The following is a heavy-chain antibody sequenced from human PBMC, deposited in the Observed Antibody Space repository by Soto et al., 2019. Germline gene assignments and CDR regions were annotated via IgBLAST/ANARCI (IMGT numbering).Heavy chain of an antibody. Sequence: GGSLRLSCAASGFTFSSYSMNWVRQAPGKGLEWVSYISSSSSTRYYADSVKDRFTISRDNANNSLYLQMNSLRAEDTAVDYCARAPDCSGGSCYLTNAFDIWGQGTMVTVSS. CDR3: ARAPDCSGGSCYLTNAFDI. J-gene: IGHJ3*02. D-gene: IGHD2-15*01. CDR1: GFTFSSYS. CDR2: ISSSSSTR. V-gene: IGHV3-48*01.